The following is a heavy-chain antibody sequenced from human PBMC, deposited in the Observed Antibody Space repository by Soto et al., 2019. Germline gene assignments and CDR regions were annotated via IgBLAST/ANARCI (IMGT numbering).Heavy chain of an antibody. CDR2: INHSGST. V-gene: IGHV4-34*01. D-gene: IGHD6-13*01. CDR1: GGSFSGYY. Sequence: PSETLSLTCAVYGGSFSGYYWSWIRQPPGKGLEWIGEINHSGSTNYNPSLKSRVTISVDTSKNQFSLKLSSVTAADTAVYYCPRVAGYSSSWYPAVVWGKGTTVTVSS. J-gene: IGHJ6*04. CDR3: PRVAGYSSSWYPAVV.